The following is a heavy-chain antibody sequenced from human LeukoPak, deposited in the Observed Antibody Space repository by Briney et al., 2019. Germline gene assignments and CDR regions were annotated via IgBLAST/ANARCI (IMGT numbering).Heavy chain of an antibody. CDR2: MNPNSGDT. J-gene: IGHJ6*03. D-gene: IGHD2-21*01. CDR1: GYTFTSYD. Sequence: GASVKVSCKASGYTFTSYDINWVRQAPGQGLEWMGWMNPNSGDTGYAQKFQGRVSITKNTSISTAYMELSSLRYDDTAVYYCARVGYYPDYYMDVWGKGTTVTVSS. CDR3: ARVGYYPDYYMDV. V-gene: IGHV1-8*01.